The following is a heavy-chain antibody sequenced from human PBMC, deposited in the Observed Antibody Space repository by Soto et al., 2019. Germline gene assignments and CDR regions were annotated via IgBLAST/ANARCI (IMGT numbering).Heavy chain of an antibody. Sequence: QVQLVQSGAEVKKPGASVKVSCKASGYTFTTYYMHWVRQAPGQGLEWMGIISPAGGRTSYAQKFQGRVTMTRDTSTSTVYMELSSRRSEDTAVYYCATRDPGHYWGQGTLVTVSS. J-gene: IGHJ4*02. CDR2: ISPAGGRT. CDR1: GYTFTTYY. CDR3: ATRDPGHY. V-gene: IGHV1-46*01.